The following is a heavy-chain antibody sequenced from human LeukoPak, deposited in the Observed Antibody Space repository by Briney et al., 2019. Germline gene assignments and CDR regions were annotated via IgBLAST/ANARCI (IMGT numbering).Heavy chain of an antibody. CDR2: ISPDGKIE. V-gene: IGHV3-30*18. Sequence: PGGSLRLSCAASGFTFTTFGIHWVRQAPGKGLEWVAAISPDGKIEYYTDSVKGRFTASRDNSKSMIYLQMNSLRGEDSAVYFCAKINNDDDYWGQGALVTVSS. J-gene: IGHJ4*02. CDR1: GFTFTTFG. CDR3: AKINNDDDY. D-gene: IGHD1/OR15-1a*01.